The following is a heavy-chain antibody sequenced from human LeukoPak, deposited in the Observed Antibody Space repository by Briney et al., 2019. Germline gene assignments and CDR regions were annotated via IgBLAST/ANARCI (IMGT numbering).Heavy chain of an antibody. CDR3: ARGGLGSCSGASCYGFEY. J-gene: IGHJ4*02. CDR1: GFTFSNYW. V-gene: IGHV3-74*01. D-gene: IGHD2-15*01. Sequence: PGGSLRLSCAASGFTFSNYWMHWVRQAPGRGLVWVSRINTDGRTTIYADSVKGRFTISRDNAKNTLYLQINSLRAEDTAVYYCARGGLGSCSGASCYGFEYWGQGTLVTVSS. CDR2: INTDGRTT.